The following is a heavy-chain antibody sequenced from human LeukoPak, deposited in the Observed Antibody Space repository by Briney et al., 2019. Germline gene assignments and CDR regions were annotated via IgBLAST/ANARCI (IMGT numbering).Heavy chain of an antibody. CDR2: ISGSGGTT. CDR3: AKGLYNWNPHGMDV. Sequence: PGGSLRLSCAASGLTVSSNYMSWVRQAPGRGLEWVSAISGSGGTTDYADSVKGRFSISRDNSKNTLFLQMNSLRAEDTAVYYCAKGLYNWNPHGMDVWGQGTTVTVSS. CDR1: GLTVSSNY. D-gene: IGHD1-1*01. V-gene: IGHV3-23*01. J-gene: IGHJ6*02.